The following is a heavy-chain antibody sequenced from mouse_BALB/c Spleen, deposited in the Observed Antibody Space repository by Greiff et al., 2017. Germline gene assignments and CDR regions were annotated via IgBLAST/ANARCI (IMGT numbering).Heavy chain of an antibody. CDR1: GYTFTSYV. CDR2: INPYNDGT. D-gene: IGHD1-1*01. CDR3: ARSEYYYGSSPFAY. V-gene: IGHV1-14*01. J-gene: IGHJ3*01. Sequence: EVQLQESGPELVKPGASVKMSCKASGYTFTSYVMHWVKQKPGQGLEWIGYINPYNDGTKYNEKFKGKATLTSDKSSSTAYMELSSLTSEDSAVYYCARSEYYYGSSPFAYWGQGTLVTVSA.